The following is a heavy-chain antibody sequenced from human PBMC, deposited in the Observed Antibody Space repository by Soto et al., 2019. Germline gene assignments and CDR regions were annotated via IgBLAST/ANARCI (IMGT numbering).Heavy chain of an antibody. Sequence: QVQLVQSGAEVKKPGASVKVSCKASGYTFTSYGISWVRQAPGQGLEWMGWISAYNGNTNYAQKLQGRVTMTTDTSTSTAYMELRSLRSDDTAVYYCARVGYCSSTSCQKFTRGEKTFDYWGREPWSPSPQ. D-gene: IGHD2-2*01. CDR2: ISAYNGNT. J-gene: IGHJ4*02. CDR1: GYTFTSYG. CDR3: ARVGYCSSTSCQKFTRGEKTFDY. V-gene: IGHV1-18*04.